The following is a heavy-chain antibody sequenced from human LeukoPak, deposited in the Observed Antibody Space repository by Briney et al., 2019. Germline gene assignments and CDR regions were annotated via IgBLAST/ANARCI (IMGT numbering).Heavy chain of an antibody. V-gene: IGHV4-59*01. Sequence: SETLSLTCTVSGVSISNYYWSWIRQPPGKGLEWIGYIYCSGSTNYNPSLKSRVTISVDTSKNQFSLKLRSVTAADTAVYYCARTGLWIRAVLNYYYYGMDVWGQGTTVTVSS. J-gene: IGHJ6*02. CDR3: ARTGLWIRAVLNYYYYGMDV. D-gene: IGHD3-10*01. CDR2: IYCSGST. CDR1: GVSISNYY.